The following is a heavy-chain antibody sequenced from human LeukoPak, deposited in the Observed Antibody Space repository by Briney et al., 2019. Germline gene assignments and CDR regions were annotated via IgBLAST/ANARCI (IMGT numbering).Heavy chain of an antibody. Sequence: ASVKVSCKASGYTFTSYGISWVRQAPGQGLEWMGWISAYNGNTNYAQKLQGRVTMTTDTSTSTAYMELRSLRSDDTAVYYCARHPSFEAAAGTFDYWGQGTLVTVSS. J-gene: IGHJ4*02. CDR3: ARHPSFEAAAGTFDY. D-gene: IGHD6-13*01. V-gene: IGHV1-18*01. CDR1: GYTFTSYG. CDR2: ISAYNGNT.